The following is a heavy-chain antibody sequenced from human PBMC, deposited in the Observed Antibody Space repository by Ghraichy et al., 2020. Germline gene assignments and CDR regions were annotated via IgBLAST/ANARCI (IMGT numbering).Heavy chain of an antibody. J-gene: IGHJ5*02. CDR1: GFTFSFYA. V-gene: IGHV3-64D*06. CDR3: VKAQGGNFDWLQYH. Sequence: GGSLRLSCSVSGFTFSFYAMHWVRQAPGKGLEYVAAISDNWGSTNYAGSVKDRFTISRDNSKNTLFLQMSSLRAEDTAVYYCVKAQGGNFDWLQYHWGQGTLVTVSS. CDR2: ISDNWGST. D-gene: IGHD3-9*01.